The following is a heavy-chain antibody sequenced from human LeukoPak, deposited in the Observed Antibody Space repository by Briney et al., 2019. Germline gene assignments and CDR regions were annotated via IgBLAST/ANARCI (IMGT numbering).Heavy chain of an antibody. CDR2: IYYSGST. D-gene: IGHD6-6*01. Sequence: SETLSLTCTVSGSSISSYYWSWIRQPPGKGLEWIGYIYYSGSTYYNPSLKSRVTISVDTSKNQFSLKLSSVTAADTAVYYCARRTGSSSSFDYWGQGTLVTVSS. J-gene: IGHJ4*02. CDR3: ARRTGSSSSFDY. V-gene: IGHV4-59*04. CDR1: GSSISSYY.